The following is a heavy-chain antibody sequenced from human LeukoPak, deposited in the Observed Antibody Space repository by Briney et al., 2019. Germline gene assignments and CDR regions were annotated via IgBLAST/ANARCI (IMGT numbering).Heavy chain of an antibody. CDR1: GYTLTSYG. D-gene: IGHD3-10*01. CDR3: ARGVGFRELPDY. CDR2: ISAYNGNT. J-gene: IGHJ4*02. Sequence: GSVKVSCKASGYTLTSYGISWVRQAPGQELEWMGWISAYNGNTNYAQKLQGRVTMPTHTSTSTAYMELRSLRSDDTAVYYCARGVGFRELPDYWGQGTLVTVSS. V-gene: IGHV1-18*01.